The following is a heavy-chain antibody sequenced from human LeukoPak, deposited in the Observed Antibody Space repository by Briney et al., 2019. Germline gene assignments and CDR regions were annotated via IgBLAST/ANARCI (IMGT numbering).Heavy chain of an antibody. CDR2: ISGSGGST. Sequence: GGSLRLSCAASGFTFSSYAMSWVRQAPGKGLEWVSAISGSGGSTYYADSVKGRFTISRDTSKNTLYLQMNSLRAEDTAVYYCAKDREEFCSGGSCYQFDYWGQGTLVTVSS. J-gene: IGHJ4*02. CDR3: AKDREEFCSGGSCYQFDY. CDR1: GFTFSSYA. V-gene: IGHV3-23*01. D-gene: IGHD2-15*01.